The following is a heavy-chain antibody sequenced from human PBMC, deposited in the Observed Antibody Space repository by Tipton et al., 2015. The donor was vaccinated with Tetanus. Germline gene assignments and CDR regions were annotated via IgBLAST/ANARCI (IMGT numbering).Heavy chain of an antibody. V-gene: IGHV4-59*01. CDR3: ARRSYCSSSRCFDAFDL. D-gene: IGHD2-2*01. J-gene: IGHJ3*01. CDR2: IFHSGST. CDR1: GGSMSNNY. Sequence: LRLSCTVSGGSMSNNYWSWIRQPPGKGLEWIAYIFHSGSTNYSPSLKSRVAISMDMSKNQISLKLSSVTAADTAVYYCARRSYCSSSRCFDAFDLWGQGTMVTVSS.